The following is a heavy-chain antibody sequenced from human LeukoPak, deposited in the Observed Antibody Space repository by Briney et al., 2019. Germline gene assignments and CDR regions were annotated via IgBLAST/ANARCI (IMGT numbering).Heavy chain of an antibody. V-gene: IGHV3-74*01. J-gene: IGHJ4*02. Sequence: GGSLRLSCAASGFTFSSYWTHWVRQAPGKGLVWVSRINSDGSSTTYADSVKGRFTIPRDNSKNTLSLQMNSLRAEDTALYYCAAQKRGSYRPYYFDYWGQGTLVTVSS. CDR1: GFTFSSYW. CDR3: AAQKRGSYRPYYFDY. D-gene: IGHD3-16*02. CDR2: INSDGSST.